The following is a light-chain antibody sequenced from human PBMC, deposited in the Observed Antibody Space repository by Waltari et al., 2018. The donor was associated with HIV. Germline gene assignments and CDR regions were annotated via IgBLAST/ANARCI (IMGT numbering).Light chain of an antibody. CDR1: SSDVGGYNF. V-gene: IGLV2-14*03. CDR2: EVT. CDR3: ASYTSSSTL. Sequence: QSALTQPASVSGSPGQSITISCTGTSSDVGGYNFVSWFQQHPGKAPKLMIYEVTHRPSGVSIRFSGSKSGNTASLTSSGLQADDEADYYCASYTSSSTLFGGGTKLTVL. J-gene: IGLJ2*01.